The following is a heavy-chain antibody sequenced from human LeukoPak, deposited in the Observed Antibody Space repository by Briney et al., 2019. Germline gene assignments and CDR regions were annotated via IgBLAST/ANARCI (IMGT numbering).Heavy chain of an antibody. CDR1: GDTFSDYY. V-gene: IGHV1-2*02. J-gene: IGHJ5*02. CDR2: INPYSGAT. Sequence: ASVKVSCKASGDTFSDYYIHWVRQAPGQGLEWMGWINPYSGATKSAHNFQDRVSLTRDTPISTDYMELSRLTSDDTAVYYCTRGNTMTRGVARFDPWGQGTLVTISS. CDR3: TRGNTMTRGVARFDP. D-gene: IGHD3-10*01.